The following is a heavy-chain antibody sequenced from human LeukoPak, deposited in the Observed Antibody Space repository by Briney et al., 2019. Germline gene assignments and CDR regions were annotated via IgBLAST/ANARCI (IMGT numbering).Heavy chain of an antibody. V-gene: IGHV4-38-2*02. Sequence: SETLSLTCTVSGYSISSGYYWGWIRQPPGKGLEWIGSIYHSGSTYYNPSLKSRVTISVDTSKNQFSLKLSSVTAADTAVYYCARDGPYSSSWYIMRWFDPWGQGTLVTVSS. CDR1: GYSISSGYY. CDR2: IYHSGST. D-gene: IGHD6-13*01. J-gene: IGHJ5*02. CDR3: ARDGPYSSSWYIMRWFDP.